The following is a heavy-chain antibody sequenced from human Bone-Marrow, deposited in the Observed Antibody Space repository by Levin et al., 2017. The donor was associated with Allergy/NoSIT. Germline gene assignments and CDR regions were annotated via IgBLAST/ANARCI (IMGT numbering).Heavy chain of an antibody. CDR2: INTNTANP. D-gene: IGHD4-17*01. J-gene: IGHJ4*02. CDR1: GYSFSTYA. V-gene: IGHV7-4-1*02. Sequence: RASVKVSCKASGYSFSTYAINWVRQAPGQGLQWMGWINTNTANPTDGHPTYAQGFRGRFVFSLDTSLNTAYMEISSLKTEDTGIYYCARGSVTFDNWGQGTLVTVSS. CDR3: ARGSVTFDN.